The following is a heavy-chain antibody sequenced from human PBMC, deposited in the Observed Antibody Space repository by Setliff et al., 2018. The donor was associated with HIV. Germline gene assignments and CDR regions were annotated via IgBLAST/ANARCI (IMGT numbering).Heavy chain of an antibody. D-gene: IGHD1-26*01. V-gene: IGHV3-33*01. CDR2: IWYDGRHA. J-gene: IGHJ4*02. CDR3: ARDGRNVDRDIDY. Sequence: PGGSLRLSCAGSGFTFSGYGMHWVRQAPGKGLEWVGIIWYDGRHADYADSVKGRFTISRDNSKNTLYLQLDSLSADDTAVYYCARDGRNVDRDIDYWGQGTLVTVPS. CDR1: GFTFSGYG.